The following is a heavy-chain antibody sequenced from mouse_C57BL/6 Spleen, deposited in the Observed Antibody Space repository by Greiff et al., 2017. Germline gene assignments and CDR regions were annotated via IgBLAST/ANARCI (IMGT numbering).Heavy chain of an antibody. CDR2: INPYNGGT. D-gene: IGHD2-10*01. Sequence: DVKLQESGPVLVKPGASVKMSCKASGYTFTDYYMNWVKQSHGKSLEWIGVINPYNGGTSYNQKFKGKATLTVDKSSSTAYMELNSLTSEDSAVYYCARGGPYYEYAMDYWGQGTSVTVSS. J-gene: IGHJ4*01. V-gene: IGHV1-19*01. CDR1: GYTFTDYY. CDR3: ARGGPYYEYAMDY.